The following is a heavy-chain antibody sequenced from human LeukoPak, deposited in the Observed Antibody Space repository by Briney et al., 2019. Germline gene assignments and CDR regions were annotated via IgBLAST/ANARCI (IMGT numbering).Heavy chain of an antibody. CDR2: INTNTGNP. CDR1: GYTFTSYA. V-gene: IGHV7-4-1*02. D-gene: IGHD6-6*01. J-gene: IGHJ6*03. CDR3: AREERFEYSSSFIPAYYMDV. Sequence: ASVKVSCKASGYTFTSYAMNWVRQAPGQGLEWMGWINTNTGNPTYAQGFTGRFVFSLDTSVSTAYLQISSLKAEDTAVYYCAREERFEYSSSFIPAYYMDVWGKGTTVTVSS.